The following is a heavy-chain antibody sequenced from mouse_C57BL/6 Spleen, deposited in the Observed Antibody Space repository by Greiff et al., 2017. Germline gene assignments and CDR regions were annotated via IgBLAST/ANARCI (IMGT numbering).Heavy chain of an antibody. CDR3: ARRFGSSYVWFAY. V-gene: IGHV1-53*01. CDR1: GYTFTSYW. Sequence: QVQLQQPGTELVKPGASVKLSCKASGYTFTSYWMHWVQQWPGQGLEWLGNINPSNGGTNYNEKFKSKATLTVDKSSSKAYMQLSSLTSEDSAVYYCARRFGSSYVWFAYWGQGTLVTVAA. J-gene: IGHJ3*01. CDR2: INPSNGGT. D-gene: IGHD1-1*01.